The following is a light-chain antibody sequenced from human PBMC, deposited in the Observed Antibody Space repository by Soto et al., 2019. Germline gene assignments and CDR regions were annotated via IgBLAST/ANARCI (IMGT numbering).Light chain of an antibody. V-gene: IGKV3-20*01. CDR2: GAS. J-gene: IGKJ4*01. Sequence: IVLTQSPGTLSLSPGERATLSCRASQSVRSSYLAWYQQKPGQAPRLLIYGASSRATGIPDRFTGSGSGTDFTLTIRRLEPEDFALDYCQQDADSPLNFGGGAKLEIK. CDR1: QSVRSSY. CDR3: QQDADSPLN.